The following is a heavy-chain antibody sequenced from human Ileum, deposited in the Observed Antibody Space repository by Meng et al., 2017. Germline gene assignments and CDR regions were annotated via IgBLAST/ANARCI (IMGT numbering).Heavy chain of an antibody. CDR3: ARTPGRKRDYYYYGMDV. V-gene: IGHV3-33*01. CDR2: IWYDGSNK. Sequence: SLKISFAASGFTFSGYGMHWVRQAPGKGLEWVAVIWYDGSNKYYADSVKGRFTISRDNSKNTLYLQMNSLRAEDTAVYYCARTPGRKRDYYYYGMDVWGQGTTVTVSS. CDR1: GFTFSGYG. D-gene: IGHD1-14*01. J-gene: IGHJ6*02.